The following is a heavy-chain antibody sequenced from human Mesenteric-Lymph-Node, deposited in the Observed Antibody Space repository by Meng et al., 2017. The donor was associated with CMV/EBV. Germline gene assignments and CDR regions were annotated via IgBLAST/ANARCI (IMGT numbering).Heavy chain of an antibody. CDR1: GDSISSGDYF. J-gene: IGHJ4*02. CDR2: IHYSGST. D-gene: IGHD4-17*01. CDR3: ARDLRRGGGHFDN. Sequence: LRLSCDVSGDSISSGDYFWSWIRQHPGTGLEWIGYIHYSGSTYYNPSLRSRLLISIDTSKNQFSLRLSSVTAADTALYYCARDLRRGGGHFDNWGQGTLVTVSS. V-gene: IGHV4-31*11.